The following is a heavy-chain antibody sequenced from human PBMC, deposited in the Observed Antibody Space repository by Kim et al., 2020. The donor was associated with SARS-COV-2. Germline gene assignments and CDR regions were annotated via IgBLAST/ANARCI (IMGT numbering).Heavy chain of an antibody. CDR3: AGGVRYYYDSSGTLRDY. D-gene: IGHD3-22*01. J-gene: IGHJ4*02. CDR1: GGSFSGYY. V-gene: IGHV4-34*01. Sequence: SETLSLTCAVCGGSFSGYYWSWIRQPPGKGLEWIGEINHSGSTNYNPSLKSRVTISVDTSKNQYPLRLSSVTAADKAGDYCAGGVRYYYDSSGTLRDYWGQGTLVTVSS. CDR2: INHSGST.